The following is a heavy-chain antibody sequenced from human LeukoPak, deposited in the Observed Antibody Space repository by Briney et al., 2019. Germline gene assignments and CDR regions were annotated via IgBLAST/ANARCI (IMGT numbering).Heavy chain of an antibody. Sequence: SETLSLTCTVSGGSISSGGYYWSWIRQPPGEGLEWIGYIYHSGSTYYNPSLKSRVTISVDRSKNQFSLKLSSVTAADTAVYYCARAPQSDFWSGYSEEPFDYWGQGTLVTVSS. D-gene: IGHD3-3*01. CDR3: ARAPQSDFWSGYSEEPFDY. V-gene: IGHV4-30-2*01. J-gene: IGHJ4*02. CDR1: GGSISSGGYY. CDR2: IYHSGST.